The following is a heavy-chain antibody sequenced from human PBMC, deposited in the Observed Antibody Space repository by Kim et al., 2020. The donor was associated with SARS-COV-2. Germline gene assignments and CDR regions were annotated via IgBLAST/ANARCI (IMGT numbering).Heavy chain of an antibody. J-gene: IGHJ1*01. CDR3: GSNLDTGSSFEY. Sequence: GGSLRLSCAASGFTISSYCLHWVRQAPGKGLEWVANIYHSGSTNYYADSVNRRFTISKNNTNNTLYLQMTILSADDTALYYCGSNLDTGSSFEY. D-gene: IGHD2-15*01. CDR2: IYHSGSTN. CDR1: GFTISSYC. V-gene: IGHV3-48*04.